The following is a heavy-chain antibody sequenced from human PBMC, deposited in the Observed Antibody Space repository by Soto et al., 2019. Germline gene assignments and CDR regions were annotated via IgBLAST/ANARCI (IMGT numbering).Heavy chain of an antibody. CDR2: MNPNSGKT. Sequence: QVQLVQSGAEVKKPGASVKVSCKASGYTFTSYDINWVRQATGQGLEWMGWMNPNSGKTGYAQKFQGRVAMTRDTSISTAYKELSSLRSEDTAVYYCARSSSEWYYYYYYMDVWGKGTTVTVSS. J-gene: IGHJ6*03. D-gene: IGHD6-13*01. CDR3: ARSSSEWYYYYYYMDV. V-gene: IGHV1-8*01. CDR1: GYTFTSYD.